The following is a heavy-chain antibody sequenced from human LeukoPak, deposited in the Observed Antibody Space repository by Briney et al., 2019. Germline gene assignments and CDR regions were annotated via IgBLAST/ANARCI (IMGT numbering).Heavy chain of an antibody. D-gene: IGHD3-9*01. V-gene: IGHV4-59*01. Sequence: SETLSLTCTVSGGSISSYYWSRIRQPPGKGLEWIGYIYYSGSTNYNPSLKSRVTISVDTSKNQFSLKLSSVTAADTAVYYCARTLTGYRFDYWGQGTLVTVSS. CDR3: ARTLTGYRFDY. CDR1: GGSISSYY. J-gene: IGHJ4*02. CDR2: IYYSGST.